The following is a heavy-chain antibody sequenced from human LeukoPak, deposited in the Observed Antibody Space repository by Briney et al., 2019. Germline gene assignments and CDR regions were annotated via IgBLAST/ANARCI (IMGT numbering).Heavy chain of an antibody. Sequence: GASVKVSCKASGGTFSSYAISWVRQAPGQGLEWMGRIIPILGIANYAQKFQGRVTITADKSTSTAYMELSSLRSEDTAVYYCARTLLFGEPHFDYWGQGTLVTVSS. D-gene: IGHD3-10*02. CDR2: IIPILGIA. CDR1: GGTFSSYA. CDR3: ARTLLFGEPHFDY. V-gene: IGHV1-69*04. J-gene: IGHJ4*02.